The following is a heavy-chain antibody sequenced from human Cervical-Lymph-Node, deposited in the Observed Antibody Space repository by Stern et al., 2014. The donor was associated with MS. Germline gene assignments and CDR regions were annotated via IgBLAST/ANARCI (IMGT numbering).Heavy chain of an antibody. CDR3: ARVSRVVVPAGLVLGYFDY. J-gene: IGHJ4*02. Sequence: QVPLVESGPGLVKPSETLSLTCTVSGGSVSSGSYYWSWIRQPPGKGLEWIAYIYYRGSTNYNPSLKSRVTISVDTSKNQFSLKLSSVTAADTAVYYCARVSRVVVPAGLVLGYFDYWGQGTLVTVSS. D-gene: IGHD2-2*01. V-gene: IGHV4-61*01. CDR2: IYYRGST. CDR1: GGSVSSGSYY.